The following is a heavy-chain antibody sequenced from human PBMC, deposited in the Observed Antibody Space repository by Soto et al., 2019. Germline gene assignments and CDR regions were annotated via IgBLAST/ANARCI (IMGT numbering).Heavy chain of an antibody. CDR1: GFTFSSYA. D-gene: IGHD4-17*01. V-gene: IGHV3-23*01. Sequence: GGSLRLSCAASGFTFSSYAMSWVRQAPGKGLEWVSAISGSGGSTYYGDSVKGRFTISRDNSKNTLYLQMNSLRAEDTAVYYCAKWGDTVTTQIIYYYYGMDVWGQGTTVTVSS. J-gene: IGHJ6*02. CDR2: ISGSGGST. CDR3: AKWGDTVTTQIIYYYYGMDV.